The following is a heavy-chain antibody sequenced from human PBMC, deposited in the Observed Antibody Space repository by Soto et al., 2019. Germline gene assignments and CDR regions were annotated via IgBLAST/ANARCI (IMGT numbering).Heavy chain of an antibody. D-gene: IGHD1-1*01. V-gene: IGHV1-18*01. CDR2: ISAHNGNT. CDR1: GYAFTTYG. Sequence: QVHLVQSGAEVKKPGASVKVSCQGCGYAFTTYGITWVRQAPGQGLEWMGWISAHNGNTNYAQKLQGRVTVTRDTSTSPAYMELRSLRYDDTAVYYCARGRYGDYWGQGALVTVSS. CDR3: ARGRYGDY. J-gene: IGHJ4*02.